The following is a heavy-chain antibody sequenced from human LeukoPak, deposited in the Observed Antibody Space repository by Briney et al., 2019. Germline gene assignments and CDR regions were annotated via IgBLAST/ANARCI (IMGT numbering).Heavy chain of an antibody. V-gene: IGHV4-4*07. CDR2: IYTSGST. CDR1: GGAISDYY. CDR3: ARGFWNFFDY. D-gene: IGHD3-3*01. J-gene: IGHJ4*02. Sequence: PSETLSLTCTVSGGAISDYYWSWIRQPAGKGLEWIGRIYTSGSTTYNPSLKTRVTIAVDTSKRQFSLRLTSATAADTAVYYCARGFWNFFDYWGQGILVTVSS.